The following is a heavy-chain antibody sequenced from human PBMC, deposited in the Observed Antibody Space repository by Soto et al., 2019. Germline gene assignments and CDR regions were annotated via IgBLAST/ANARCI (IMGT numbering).Heavy chain of an antibody. Sequence: GGSLRLSCAASGFTVSSNYMSWVRQAPGKGLEWVSVLYSGGTTNYADSVKGRFSISRDNSKNTLYLQMNSLRADDTAVYYCARWTAVSGLDYWGQGTLVTSPQ. V-gene: IGHV3-66*01. D-gene: IGHD6-19*01. CDR1: GFTVSSNY. J-gene: IGHJ4*02. CDR3: ARWTAVSGLDY. CDR2: LYSGGTT.